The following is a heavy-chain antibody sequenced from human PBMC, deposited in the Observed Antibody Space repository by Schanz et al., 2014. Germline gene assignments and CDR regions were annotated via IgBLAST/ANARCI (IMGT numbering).Heavy chain of an antibody. CDR1: GGSISIYY. V-gene: IGHV4-4*07. Sequence: QMQLQESGPGLVKPSETLSLTCTVSGGSISIYYWSWIRQTAGAGLEWIGRIHPSGSTNSSPSLNSRVSMSVDTSNTHFPLRLSSVTAADTAVYYCARDAGGSGSVWGQGTTVTVSS. J-gene: IGHJ6*02. D-gene: IGHD6-19*01. CDR2: IHPSGST. CDR3: ARDAGGSGSV.